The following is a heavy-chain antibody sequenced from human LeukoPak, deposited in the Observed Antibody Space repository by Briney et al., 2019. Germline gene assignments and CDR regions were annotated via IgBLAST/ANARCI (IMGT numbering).Heavy chain of an antibody. CDR2: IYHSGST. J-gene: IGHJ4*02. CDR3: ARVTGDFWSGYSSDFDY. Sequence: SQTLSLTCTVSGGSISSGGYYWSWIRQPPGKGLEWIGYIYHSGSTYYNPSLKSRVTISVDRSKNQFSLKLSSVTAADTAVYYCARVTGDFWSGYSSDFDYWGQGTLVTVSS. CDR1: GGSISSGGYY. V-gene: IGHV4-30-2*01. D-gene: IGHD3-3*01.